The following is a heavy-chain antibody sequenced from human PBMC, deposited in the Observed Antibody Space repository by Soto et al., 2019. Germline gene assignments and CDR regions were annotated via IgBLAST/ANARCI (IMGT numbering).Heavy chain of an antibody. CDR3: ARECFHPPLGMDV. CDR2: ISYDGSNK. D-gene: IGHD3-16*01. CDR1: GVTFSSYA. V-gene: IGHV3-30-3*01. J-gene: IGHJ6*02. Sequence: PGGSLRLSCAASGVTFSSYAMHWVRQAPGKGLEWVAVISYDGSNKYYADSVKGRFTISRDNSKNTLYLQMNSLRAEDTAVYYCARECFHPPLGMDVWGQGTTVTVSS.